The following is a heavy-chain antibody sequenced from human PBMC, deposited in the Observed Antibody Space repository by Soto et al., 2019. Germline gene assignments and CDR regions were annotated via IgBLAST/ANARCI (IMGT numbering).Heavy chain of an antibody. J-gene: IGHJ4*02. CDR1: GFTVSSNY. V-gene: IGHV3-53*01. CDR2: IYSGGST. D-gene: IGHD3-22*01. CDR3: ARGHYESSGYPDY. Sequence: LRLSCAASGFTVSSNYMSWVRQAPGKGLEWVSVIYSGGSTYYADSVKGRFTISRDNSKNTLYLQMNSLRAEDTAVYYCARGHYESSGYPDYWERGTRVTVAS.